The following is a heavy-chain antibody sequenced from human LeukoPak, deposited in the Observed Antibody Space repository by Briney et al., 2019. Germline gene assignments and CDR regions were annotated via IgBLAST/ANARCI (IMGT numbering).Heavy chain of an antibody. D-gene: IGHD4/OR15-4a*01. CDR3: AAGLWWSRIEP. CDR1: GYTFTSYH. V-gene: IGHV1-46*01. CDR2: INPSGGST. J-gene: IGHJ5*02. Sequence: GASVKVSCKASGYTFTSYHMHWVRQAPGQGLEWMGIINPSGGSTSYAQKFQGRVTMTRDTSTSTVYMELSSLRSEDTAVYCCAAGLWWSRIEPWGQGTLVTVSS.